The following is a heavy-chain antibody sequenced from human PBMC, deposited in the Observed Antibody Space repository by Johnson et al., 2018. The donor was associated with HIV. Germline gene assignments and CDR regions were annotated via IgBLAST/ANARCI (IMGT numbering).Heavy chain of an antibody. V-gene: IGHV3-53*01. CDR2: IYSGGST. J-gene: IGHJ3*02. Sequence: MQLVESGGGLIQPGGSLRLSCAASGFTVSSNYMSWVRQAPGKGLEWVSVIYSGGSTYYADSVKGRFTISRDNAKNSMYLQMNSLRAEDTALYYCARGRIAARPHAFDIWGQGTMVTVSS. CDR3: ARGRIAARPHAFDI. D-gene: IGHD6-6*01. CDR1: GFTVSSNY.